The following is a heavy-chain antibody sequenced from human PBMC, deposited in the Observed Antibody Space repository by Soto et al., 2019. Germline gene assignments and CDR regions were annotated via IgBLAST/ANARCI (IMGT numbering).Heavy chain of an antibody. J-gene: IGHJ5*02. Sequence: QITLRESGPTLVKSTQTLTLTCTFSGFSLRNGGVGVGWIRQPPGKALEWVALIYWNDDKRYSPSLKSRLTITKDTSKNLVVLTMTNVDPVDSSTYYCAHKLDTADWFGLWGQGTPVTVSS. D-gene: IGHD5-18*01. V-gene: IGHV2-5*01. CDR1: GFSLRNGGVG. CDR2: IYWNDDK. CDR3: AHKLDTADWFGL.